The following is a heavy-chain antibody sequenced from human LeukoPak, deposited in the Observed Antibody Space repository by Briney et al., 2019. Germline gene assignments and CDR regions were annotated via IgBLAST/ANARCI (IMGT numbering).Heavy chain of an antibody. J-gene: IGHJ4*02. Sequence: GGSLRLACAASGFTSSTSAMTWVRQAPGEGGEGVSAVRGSGTDTYYADSVKGRFTISRDNSKNTLYLQMNSLRAEDTAIYYCAKTSRRDSAYDSPFDYWGQGTLVTVSS. V-gene: IGHV3-23*01. CDR3: AKTSRRDSAYDSPFDY. CDR1: GFTSSTSA. D-gene: IGHD5-12*01. CDR2: VRGSGTDT.